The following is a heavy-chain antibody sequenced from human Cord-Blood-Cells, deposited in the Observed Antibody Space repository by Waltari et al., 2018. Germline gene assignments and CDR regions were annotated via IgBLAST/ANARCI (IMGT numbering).Heavy chain of an antibody. CDR1: GYTFTGYY. D-gene: IGHD6-19*01. CDR3: ARGALGSGWYAFDI. V-gene: IGHV1-2*04. CDR2: TNPNSGGT. J-gene: IGHJ3*02. Sequence: QVQLVQSGAEVKKPGASVKVSCKASGYTFTGYYMHWVRQAPGQGLEWMGWTNPNSGGTNYAQKLQGWVTMTRDTSISTAYMELSRLRSDDTAVYYCARGALGSGWYAFDIWGQGTMVTVSS.